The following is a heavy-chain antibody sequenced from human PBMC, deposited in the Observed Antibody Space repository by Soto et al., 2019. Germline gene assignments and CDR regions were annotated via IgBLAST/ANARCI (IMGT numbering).Heavy chain of an antibody. V-gene: IGHV3-30*03. D-gene: IGHD6-13*01. Sequence: GGSLRLSCAASGFTFSSYGMHWVRQAPGKGLEWVAVISYDGSNKYYADSVKGRFTISRDNSKNTLYLQMSSLRSEDTAVYYCARELGIAIYNWFDPWGQGTLVTVSS. J-gene: IGHJ5*02. CDR2: ISYDGSNK. CDR3: ARELGIAIYNWFDP. CDR1: GFTFSSYG.